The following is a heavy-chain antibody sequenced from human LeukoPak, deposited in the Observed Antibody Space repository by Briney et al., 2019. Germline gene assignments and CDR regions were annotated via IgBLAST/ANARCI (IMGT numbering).Heavy chain of an antibody. V-gene: IGHV4-39*07. D-gene: IGHD3-10*01. Sequence: PSETLSLTCTVSGGSISSSTYYWGWIRQPPGKGLEWIGSMYYSGNIYYNPSLKSRVTTSVDTSKNQLSLKLSSVTAADTAVYYCAREDSGSYYNYYYFYMDVWGKGTTVTISS. J-gene: IGHJ6*03. CDR3: AREDSGSYYNYYYFYMDV. CDR1: GGSISSSTYY. CDR2: MYYSGNI.